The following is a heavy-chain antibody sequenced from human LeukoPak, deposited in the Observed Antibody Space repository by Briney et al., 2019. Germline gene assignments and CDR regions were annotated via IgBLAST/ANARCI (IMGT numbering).Heavy chain of an antibody. CDR1: GFTFNTYE. J-gene: IGHJ4*02. CDR2: IASSGSTI. V-gene: IGHV3-48*03. Sequence: GGSLRLSCAASGFTFNTYEMNWVRQAPGKGLEWLAYIASSGSTIYYADYVKGRFTISRDNAKNSLYLQMNSLRADDTAVYYCARGGWHYVFNYWGQGTLVTVSS. D-gene: IGHD6-19*01. CDR3: ARGGWHYVFNY.